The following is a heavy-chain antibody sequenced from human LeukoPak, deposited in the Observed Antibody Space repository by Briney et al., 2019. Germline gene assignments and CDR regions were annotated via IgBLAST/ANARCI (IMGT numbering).Heavy chain of an antibody. CDR3: ARGGNAFDI. CDR2: ISGSGGST. CDR1: GFIFSDYY. Sequence: GGSLRLSCAASGFIFSDYYMNWIRQAPGKGLEWVSAISGSGGSTYYADSVKGRFTISRDNSKNTLYLQMNSLRAEDTAVYYCARGGNAFDIWGQGTIITVSS. J-gene: IGHJ3*02. V-gene: IGHV3-23*01.